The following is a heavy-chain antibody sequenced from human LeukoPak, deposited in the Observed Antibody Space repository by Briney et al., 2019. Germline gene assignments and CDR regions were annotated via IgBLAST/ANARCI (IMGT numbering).Heavy chain of an antibody. Sequence: GGSLRLSCAASGFMFSDYGMHWVRQAPGKGLEWVAAIWYDGSNIFYADSVKGRFTISRDNSKNALYLQMNSLRAEDTADYYCAKEGVRGEALYYYYMDVWGNGTTVTVSS. J-gene: IGHJ6*03. CDR3: AKEGVRGEALYYYYMDV. CDR2: IWYDGSNI. D-gene: IGHD3-10*01. V-gene: IGHV3-33*06. CDR1: GFMFSDYG.